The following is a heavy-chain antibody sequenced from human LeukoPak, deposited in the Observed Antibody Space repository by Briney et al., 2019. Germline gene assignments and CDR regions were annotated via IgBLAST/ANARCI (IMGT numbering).Heavy chain of an antibody. V-gene: IGHV1-69*06. J-gene: IGHJ6*03. CDR3: AKEARSSWYYYYMDV. CDR2: IIPIFGTA. Sequence: SVKVSCKAPGGTFSSYAISWVRQAPGQGLEWMGGIIPIFGTANYAQKFQGRVTITADKSTSTAYMELSSLRSEDTAVYYCAKEARSSWYYYYMDVWGKGTTVTVSS. D-gene: IGHD6-13*01. CDR1: GGTFSSYA.